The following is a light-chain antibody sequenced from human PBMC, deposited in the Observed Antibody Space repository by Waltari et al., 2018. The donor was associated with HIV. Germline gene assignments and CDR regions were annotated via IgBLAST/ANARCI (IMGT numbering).Light chain of an antibody. CDR2: GAS. CDR1: QSVTTN. V-gene: IGKV3-15*01. Sequence: EIVMTQSPATLSVSPGESAILSCRASQSVTTNLARYQQKPGQAPRFLIDGASTRATGIPARFSGSASGTGFTLTISSLQSEDFAIYYCQQYNNWPPEDTFGQGTKLEIK. J-gene: IGKJ2*01. CDR3: QQYNNWPPEDT.